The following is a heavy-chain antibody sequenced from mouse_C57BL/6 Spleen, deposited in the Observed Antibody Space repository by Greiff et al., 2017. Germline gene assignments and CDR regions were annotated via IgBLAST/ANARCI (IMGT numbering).Heavy chain of an antibody. CDR3: AREGSTVVATPYWYFDV. D-gene: IGHD1-1*01. Sequence: QVQLQQSGAELVKPGASVKLSCKASGYTFTSYWMHWVKQRPGQGLEWIGMIHPNSGSTNYNEKFKSKATLTVDKSSSTAYMQLSSLTSEDSAVYDCAREGSTVVATPYWYFDVWGTGTTVTVSS. CDR1: GYTFTSYW. J-gene: IGHJ1*03. CDR2: IHPNSGST. V-gene: IGHV1-64*01.